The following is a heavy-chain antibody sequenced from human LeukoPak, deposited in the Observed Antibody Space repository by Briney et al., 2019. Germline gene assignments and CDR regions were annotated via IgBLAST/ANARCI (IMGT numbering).Heavy chain of an antibody. Sequence: ASVKVSCKVSGYTLTEFSMHWVRQAPGKGLEWMGGFDPEDGETIYAQKFQGRVTMTEDTSTDTAYMELSSLRSEDTAVYYCATPARFYYGSGSYYKSWGQGTLVTVSS. CDR3: ATPARFYYGSGSYYKS. J-gene: IGHJ5*02. V-gene: IGHV1-24*01. CDR1: GYTLTEFS. CDR2: FDPEDGET. D-gene: IGHD3-10*01.